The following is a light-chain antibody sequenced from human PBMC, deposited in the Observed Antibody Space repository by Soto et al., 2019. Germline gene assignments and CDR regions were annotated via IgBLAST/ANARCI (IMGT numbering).Light chain of an antibody. V-gene: IGKV3-20*01. Sequence: EIVLTQSPGTLSLSPGERATLSCRASQSVNNNYLAWYQQKPGQAPRLLIYGASTRATGIPDRFSGSGSGTDFTLAISRLEPEDLAVYYCQQYGRSTTFGQGTKVEIK. J-gene: IGKJ1*01. CDR3: QQYGRSTT. CDR2: GAS. CDR1: QSVNNNY.